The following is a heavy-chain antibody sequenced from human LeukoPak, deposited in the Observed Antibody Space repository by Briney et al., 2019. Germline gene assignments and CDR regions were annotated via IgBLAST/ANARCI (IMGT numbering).Heavy chain of an antibody. D-gene: IGHD1-26*01. V-gene: IGHV3-30*18. Sequence: PGGSLRLSCAASGFTFSSYGMHWVRQAPGKGLEWVAVISYDGSNKCYADSVKGRFTISRDNSKNTLYLQMNSLRAEDTAVYYCAKGGVGATGGDYWGQGALVTVSS. J-gene: IGHJ4*02. CDR2: ISYDGSNK. CDR1: GFTFSSYG. CDR3: AKGGVGATGGDY.